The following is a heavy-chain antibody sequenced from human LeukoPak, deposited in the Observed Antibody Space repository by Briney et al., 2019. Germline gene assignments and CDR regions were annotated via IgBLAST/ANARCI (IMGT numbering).Heavy chain of an antibody. D-gene: IGHD2-8*02. V-gene: IGHV3-11*05. Sequence: GGSLILSCAASGFTFSSYAMSWVRQAPGKGLEWVSYISSSSSYTNYADSVKGRFTISRDNAKNSLYLQMNSLRAEDTAVYYCARDSDTETGWYYYGMDVWGQGTTVTVSS. CDR2: ISSSSSYT. CDR3: ARDSDTETGWYYYGMDV. J-gene: IGHJ6*02. CDR1: GFTFSSYA.